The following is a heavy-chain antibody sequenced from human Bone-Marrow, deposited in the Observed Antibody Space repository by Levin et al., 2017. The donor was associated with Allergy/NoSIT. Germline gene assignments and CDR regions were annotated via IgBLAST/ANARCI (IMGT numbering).Heavy chain of an antibody. CDR2: IYTSGST. D-gene: IGHD6-13*01. Sequence: SETLSLTCTVSGGSISSYYWSWIRQPAGKGLEWIGRIYTSGSTNYNPSLKSRVTMSVDTSKNQFSLKLSSVTAADTAVYYCARALAAGTSSYYYGMDVWGQGTTVTVSS. V-gene: IGHV4-4*07. CDR1: GGSISSYY. J-gene: IGHJ6*02. CDR3: ARALAAGTSSYYYGMDV.